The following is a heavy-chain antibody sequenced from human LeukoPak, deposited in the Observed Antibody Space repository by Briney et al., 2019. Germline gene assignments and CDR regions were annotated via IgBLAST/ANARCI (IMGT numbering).Heavy chain of an antibody. Sequence: SETLSLTCAIYGGSFSGYYWSWIRQPPGKGLEWIGEINHSASTNYNPSLKSRVTISVDTSKNQFSLKLSSVTAADTAVYYCARVVRDGYNLDYYYGMDVWGQGTTVTVSS. CDR1: GGSFSGYY. CDR3: ARVVRDGYNLDYYYGMDV. V-gene: IGHV4-34*01. CDR2: INHSAST. J-gene: IGHJ6*02. D-gene: IGHD5-24*01.